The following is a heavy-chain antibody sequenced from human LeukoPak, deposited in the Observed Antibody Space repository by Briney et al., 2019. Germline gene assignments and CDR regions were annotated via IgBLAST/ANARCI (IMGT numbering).Heavy chain of an antibody. CDR1: GYSFTTYW. CDR2: IYLGDSDT. Sequence: GESLRISCQGSGYSFTTYWIGWVRQMPGKGLEWMGIIYLGDSDTRYSPSFQGQVTISVDKSINTAYLQWSSLKASDTAIYYCARRLDSAKGFDYWGQGTLVTVSS. J-gene: IGHJ4*02. V-gene: IGHV5-51*01. CDR3: ARRLDSAKGFDY. D-gene: IGHD3-22*01.